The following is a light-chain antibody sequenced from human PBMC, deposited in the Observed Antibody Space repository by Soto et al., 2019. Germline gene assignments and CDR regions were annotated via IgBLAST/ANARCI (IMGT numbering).Light chain of an antibody. CDR2: DAM. Sequence: DIQMTQSPSFLSASVGDRVTITCQASPDISDYLNWYQQKPGQAPKLLIHDAMHLETGVPSRFSGSGSGATFIFTISSLQPEDIATYYCQQFVNLPFTCGPGTTVDLK. V-gene: IGKV1-33*01. J-gene: IGKJ3*01. CDR3: QQFVNLPFT. CDR1: PDISDY.